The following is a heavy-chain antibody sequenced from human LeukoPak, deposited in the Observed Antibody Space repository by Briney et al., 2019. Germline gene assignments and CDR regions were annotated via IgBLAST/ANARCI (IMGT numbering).Heavy chain of an antibody. V-gene: IGHV1-46*01. CDR2: INPSGGST. J-gene: IGHJ3*02. Sequence: GASVKVSCKASGYTFTNYYMHWVRQAPGQGLEWMGIINPSGGSTSYAQKFQGRVTMTRDMSTSTVYMELSSLRSEDTAVYYCASTQYYDFWSGYQGAFDIWGQGTMVTVSS. D-gene: IGHD3-3*01. CDR3: ASTQYYDFWSGYQGAFDI. CDR1: GYTFTNYY.